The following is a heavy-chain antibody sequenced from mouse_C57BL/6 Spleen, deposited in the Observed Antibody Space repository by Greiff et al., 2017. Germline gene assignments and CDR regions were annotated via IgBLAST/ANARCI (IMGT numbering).Heavy chain of an antibody. V-gene: IGHV1-50*01. J-gene: IGHJ2*01. Sequence: QVQLQQSGAELVKPGASVKLSCKASGYTFTSYWMQWVKQRPGQGLEWIGEIDPSDSYTNYNQKFKGKATLTVDTSSSTAYMQLSSLTSEDSAVYYCARSVPGGYFDYWGQGTTLTVSS. CDR3: ARSVPGGYFDY. CDR2: IDPSDSYT. CDR1: GYTFTSYW. D-gene: IGHD1-1*01.